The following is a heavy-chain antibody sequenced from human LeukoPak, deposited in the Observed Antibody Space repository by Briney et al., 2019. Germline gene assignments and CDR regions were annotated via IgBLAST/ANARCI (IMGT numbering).Heavy chain of an antibody. J-gene: IGHJ4*02. Sequence: GRSLRLSCAASGFVFSNYAMHWVRQAPGKGLEWVALISSDGSKIYYADSVKGRFTISRDNSRNTLYLQMNSLRAEDSAVYYCARGLHRRCSGGICYQPFDYWGQGTLVTVSS. CDR2: ISSDGSKI. CDR1: GFVFSNYA. CDR3: ARGLHRRCSGGICYQPFDY. V-gene: IGHV3-30*04. D-gene: IGHD2-15*01.